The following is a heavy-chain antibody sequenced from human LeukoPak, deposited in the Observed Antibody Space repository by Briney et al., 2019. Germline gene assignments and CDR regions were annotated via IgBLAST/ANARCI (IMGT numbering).Heavy chain of an antibody. J-gene: IGHJ4*02. V-gene: IGHV3-15*01. CDR1: GFTFDDYG. Sequence: GGSLRLSCEASGFTFDDYGMSWVRQAAGKGLECVGRLKPKTEGGTTDYTEPVNDRFSVSRDDSKNTMYLEMKNLKTEDTGLYYCSQLSRGYWGQGTQVTVSS. CDR2: LKPKTEGGTT. CDR3: SQLSRGY. D-gene: IGHD1-1*01.